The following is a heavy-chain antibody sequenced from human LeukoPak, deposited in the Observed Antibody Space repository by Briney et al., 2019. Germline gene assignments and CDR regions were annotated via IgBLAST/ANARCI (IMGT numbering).Heavy chain of an antibody. Sequence: SETLSLTCVVSGGSISRGGYSGSWIRRPPGKGLEGIGYIYHSGSTYYNPSLKSRVTISVDRSKNQFSLKLSSVTAADTAVYYCARVGIQLWLRGAFDIWGQGTMVTVSS. J-gene: IGHJ3*02. D-gene: IGHD5-18*01. CDR1: GGSISRGGYS. CDR3: ARVGIQLWLRGAFDI. V-gene: IGHV4-30-2*01. CDR2: IYHSGST.